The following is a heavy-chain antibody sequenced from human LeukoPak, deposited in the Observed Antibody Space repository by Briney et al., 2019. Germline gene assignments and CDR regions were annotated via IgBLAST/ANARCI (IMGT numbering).Heavy chain of an antibody. CDR3: AKGGYYGPRYFDL. CDR1: GFTFSSYS. V-gene: IGHV3-23*01. J-gene: IGHJ2*01. Sequence: GGSLRLSCAASGFTFSSYSVTWVRQAPGKGQEWVSAISGTGGSTFYADSVKGRFTISRDNSKNTLYLQMNSLRADDTAVYYCAKGGYYGPRYFDLWGRGTLATVSS. D-gene: IGHD3-10*01. CDR2: ISGTGGST.